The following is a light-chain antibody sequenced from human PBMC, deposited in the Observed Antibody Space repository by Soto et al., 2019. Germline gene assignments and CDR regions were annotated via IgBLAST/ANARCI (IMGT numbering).Light chain of an antibody. V-gene: IGKV1-12*01. CDR1: QSISSW. J-gene: IGKJ5*01. Sequence: DIQMTQSPSTLSASVGDRVTITCRASQSISSWLAWYQQKPGKAPKLLIYAASSLQSGLPSRFSGSGSGTDFPININRLQPEDFETYYCQQAASFPITFGQGTRLEIK. CDR3: QQAASFPIT. CDR2: AAS.